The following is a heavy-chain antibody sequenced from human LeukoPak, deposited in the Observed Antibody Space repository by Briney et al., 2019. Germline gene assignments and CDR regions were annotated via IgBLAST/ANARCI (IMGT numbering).Heavy chain of an antibody. CDR1: GGSFSGYY. Sequence: PSETLSLTCAVYGGSFSGYYWSWIRQSPGKGLEWIGEINHSGSTNYNPSLKSRVTISVDTSKNQFSLKLSSVTAADTAVYYCARGPPPPGRVAAAGTLFHGMDVWGKGTTVTVSS. V-gene: IGHV4-34*01. D-gene: IGHD6-13*01. CDR2: INHSGST. CDR3: ARGPPPPGRVAAAGTLFHGMDV. J-gene: IGHJ6*04.